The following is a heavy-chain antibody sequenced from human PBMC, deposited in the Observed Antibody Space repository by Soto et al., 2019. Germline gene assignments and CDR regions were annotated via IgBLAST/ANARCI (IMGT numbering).Heavy chain of an antibody. CDR1: GYTFTSYG. CDR2: IIPIFGTA. J-gene: IGHJ5*02. Sequence: QVQLVQSGAEVKKPGASVKVSCKASGYTFTSYGISWVRQAPGQGLEWMGGIIPIFGTANYAQKFQGRVTITADESTSTAYMELSSLRSEDTAVYYCARGGLGYCSSTSCEIWFDPWGQGTLVTVSS. V-gene: IGHV1-69*13. CDR3: ARGGLGYCSSTSCEIWFDP. D-gene: IGHD2-2*01.